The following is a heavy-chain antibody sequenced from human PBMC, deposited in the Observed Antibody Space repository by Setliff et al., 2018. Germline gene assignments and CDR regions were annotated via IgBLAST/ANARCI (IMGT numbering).Heavy chain of an antibody. CDR1: GFSFSNYG. V-gene: IGHV4-34*01. CDR2: INHTGST. CDR3: ARGYCSSPSCFFAGWFDP. Sequence: LRLSCVVSGFSFSNYGMTWVRQAPGKGLEWIGEINHTGSTNYSPSLKSRVTISVDTSKNQFSLKLTSVTAADTAVYYCARGYCSSPSCFFAGWFDPWGQGTLVTVSS. J-gene: IGHJ5*02. D-gene: IGHD2-2*01.